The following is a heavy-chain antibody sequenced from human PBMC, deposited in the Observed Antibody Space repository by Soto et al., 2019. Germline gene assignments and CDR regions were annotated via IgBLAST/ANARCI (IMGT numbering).Heavy chain of an antibody. CDR1: GSHASGYC. Sequence: SETLALTCTVSGSHASGYCWTLIRNPPRKQLETIGYIYYTGSTKSNPSLKSPCGIPVDTSDNEFARSLSALTAADTDVYYCAREVSSSGSRYFDSWGQGTLVTV. CDR3: AREVSSSGSRYFDS. J-gene: IGHJ4*02. V-gene: IGHV4-59*02. CDR2: IYYTGST. D-gene: IGHD3-10*01.